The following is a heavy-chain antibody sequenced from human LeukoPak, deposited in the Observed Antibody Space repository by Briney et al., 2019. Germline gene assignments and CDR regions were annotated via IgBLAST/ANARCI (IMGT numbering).Heavy chain of an antibody. V-gene: IGHV3-33*06. CDR1: DFTFSNYG. J-gene: IGHJ4*02. CDR2: IWFDGSDK. CDR3: AKGKGQNWDPFDY. Sequence: GGSLRLSCAASDFTFSNYGMHWVRQAPGKGLEWVAVIWFDGSDKYYADSVKGRFTISRDNSKNTLYLQMSSLRAEDTALYYCAKGKGQNWDPFDYWGQGTLVTVSS. D-gene: IGHD7-27*01.